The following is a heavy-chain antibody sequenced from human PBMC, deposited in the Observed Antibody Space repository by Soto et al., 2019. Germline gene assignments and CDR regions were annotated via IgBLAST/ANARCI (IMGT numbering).Heavy chain of an antibody. CDR1: GYTFTSYG. V-gene: IGHV1-18*01. J-gene: IGHJ6*02. D-gene: IGHD2-2*01. Sequence: QVQLVQSGAEVKKPGASVKVSCKASGYTFTSYGISWVRQAPGQGLEWMGWISAYNGNTNYAQKLQGRVTMTTDTSTSXXYXEXXSLRSDDTAVYYCARDRDVVVPAAIGSYYYYGMDVWGQGTTVTVSS. CDR3: ARDRDVVVPAAIGSYYYYGMDV. CDR2: ISAYNGNT.